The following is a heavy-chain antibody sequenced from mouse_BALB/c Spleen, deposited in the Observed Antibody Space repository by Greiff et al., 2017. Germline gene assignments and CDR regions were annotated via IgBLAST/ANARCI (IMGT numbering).Heavy chain of an antibody. CDR3: ARDSSYFDY. CDR1: GFTFTDYY. Sequence: EVHLVESGGGLVQPGGSLRLSCATSGFTFTDYYMSWVRQPPGKALEWLGFIRNKANGYTTEYSASVKCRFTISRDNSQSILYLQMNTLRAEDSATYYCARDSSYFDYWGQGTTLTVSS. CDR2: IRNKANGYTT. V-gene: IGHV7-3*02. J-gene: IGHJ2*01.